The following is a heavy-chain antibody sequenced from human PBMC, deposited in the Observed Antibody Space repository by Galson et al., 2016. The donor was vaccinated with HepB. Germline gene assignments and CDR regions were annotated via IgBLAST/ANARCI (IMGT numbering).Heavy chain of an antibody. D-gene: IGHD6-13*01. V-gene: IGHV3-48*02. CDR2: IGATNGAI. J-gene: IGHJ4*02. CDR1: GFTLTASA. Sequence: SLRLSCAVPGFTLTASAMNWVRQAPGKGLEWIAHIGATNGAIFYADSVKGRFTISKDNAKDSLFLQMNNLGDDDTAVYYCARESGASWYLIDYWGQGTLVTVSS. CDR3: ARESGASWYLIDY.